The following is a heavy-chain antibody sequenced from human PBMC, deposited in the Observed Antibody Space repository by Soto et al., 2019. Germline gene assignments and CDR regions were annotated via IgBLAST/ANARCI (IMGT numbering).Heavy chain of an antibody. CDR2: MDPSDSYT. CDR3: AIKTLGATASIFVDDAFWL. J-gene: IGHJ3*01. D-gene: IGHD3-3*01. CDR1: GYSLTSYW. Sequence: PGESRKIACKGSGYSLTSYWISWVRQMPGKGLEWVGGMDPSDSYTNYSRSFQGHVTISADQSIRTAYPQWSSLKASDTAMYYCAIKTLGATASIFVDDAFWLGGQVSMV. V-gene: IGHV5-10-1*01.